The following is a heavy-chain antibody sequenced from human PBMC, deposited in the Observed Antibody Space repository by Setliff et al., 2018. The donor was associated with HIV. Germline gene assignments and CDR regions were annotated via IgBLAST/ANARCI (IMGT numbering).Heavy chain of an antibody. CDR1: GGSISSYY. V-gene: IGHV4-59*01. Sequence: SETLSLTCTVSGGSISSYYWSWVRQPPGKGLEWIGYVYYDGTTNYNPSLKSRVTISADTSKNQFSLKLSSVTAADTAFYYCARASYYGSGIYYIWGYFDYWGQGTQVTVSS. CDR3: ARASYYGSGIYYIWGYFDY. D-gene: IGHD3-10*01. J-gene: IGHJ4*02. CDR2: VYYDGTT.